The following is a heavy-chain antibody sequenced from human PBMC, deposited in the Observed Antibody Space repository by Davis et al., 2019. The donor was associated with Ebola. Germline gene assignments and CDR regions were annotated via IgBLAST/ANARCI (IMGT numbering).Heavy chain of an antibody. V-gene: IGHV4-39*07. D-gene: IGHD1-26*01. Sequence: MPSETLSLTCTVSGGSISSSSYYWGWIRQPPGKGLEWIGSIYYSGSTYYNPSLKSRVTISVDTSKNQFSLKLSSVAAADTAVYYCAREWELLSYYFDYWGQGTLVTVSS. CDR3: AREWELLSYYFDY. CDR2: IYYSGST. CDR1: GGSISSSSYY. J-gene: IGHJ4*02.